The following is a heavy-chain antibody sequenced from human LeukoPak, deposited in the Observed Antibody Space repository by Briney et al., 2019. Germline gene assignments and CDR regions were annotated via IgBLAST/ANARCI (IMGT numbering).Heavy chain of an antibody. J-gene: IGHJ4*02. CDR2: ISGSGYYT. CDR3: VRGKRRFDS. Sequence: GGSLRLSCEASGSGFTFGNFALSWVRQAPGKGLEWVSGISGSGYYTYYADSVKGRFTISRDNAKNSLYLQMNSLRVEDTAVYYCVRGKRRFDSWGQGTLVTVSS. CDR1: GSGFTFGNFA. V-gene: IGHV3-23*01.